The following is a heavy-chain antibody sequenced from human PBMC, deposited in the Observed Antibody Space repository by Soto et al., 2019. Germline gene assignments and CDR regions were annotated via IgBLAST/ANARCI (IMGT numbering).Heavy chain of an antibody. Sequence: QITLKESGPTLVKPTQTLTLTCTFSGFSLSTSGVGVGWIRQPPGKALEWLALIYWNDDKRYSPSLKSMLTNPKATSQTPVALKMPNRDPEDTAKYYGAPSSFGDRSGVGGGGEFGYWGQGTLVTVSS. J-gene: IGHJ4*02. CDR2: IYWNDDK. CDR3: APSSFGDRSGVGGGGEFGY. CDR1: GFSLSTSGVG. V-gene: IGHV2-5*01. D-gene: IGHD2-21*02.